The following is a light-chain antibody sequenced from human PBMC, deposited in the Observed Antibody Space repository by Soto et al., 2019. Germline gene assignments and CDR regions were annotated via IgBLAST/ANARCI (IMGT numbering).Light chain of an antibody. CDR2: RNK. Sequence: QSVLTQPPSASGTPGQRVTISCSVSSSNIGSNYVYWYQQLPGTAPKLLIYRNKKRPLGVPARFSGSKSGTSASLAISGLRSEDEADYYCAAWDDSLSGRYVFGTGTKVTVL. J-gene: IGLJ1*01. CDR1: SSNIGSNY. V-gene: IGLV1-47*01. CDR3: AAWDDSLSGRYV.